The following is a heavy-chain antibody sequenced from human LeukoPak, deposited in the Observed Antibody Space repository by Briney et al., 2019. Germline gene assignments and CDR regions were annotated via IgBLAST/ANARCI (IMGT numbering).Heavy chain of an antibody. D-gene: IGHD4-17*01. Sequence: SQTLSLTCTVSGASIRSGDYYWSWIRQPPGKGLEWIGYIYDSGSTYYNPSLKSRITISVDTSENRFSLKLSSVTATDTAVYYCARDVTTGAFDIWGQGTMVTVSS. CDR3: ARDVTTGAFDI. V-gene: IGHV4-30-4*01. J-gene: IGHJ3*02. CDR2: IYDSGST. CDR1: GASIRSGDYY.